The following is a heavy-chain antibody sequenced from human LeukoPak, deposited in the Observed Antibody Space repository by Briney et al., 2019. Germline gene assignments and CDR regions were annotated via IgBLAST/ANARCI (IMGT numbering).Heavy chain of an antibody. CDR3: ARGRPAKTSYDAFDI. Sequence: GGSLRLSCAASGFTFSSYSMNWVRQAPGKGLEWVSSISSSSSYIYYADSVKGRFTISRDNAKNSLYLQMNSLRAEDTAVYYCARGRPAKTSYDAFDISGQGTMVTVSS. D-gene: IGHD2-15*01. CDR2: ISSSSSYI. CDR1: GFTFSSYS. V-gene: IGHV3-21*01. J-gene: IGHJ3*02.